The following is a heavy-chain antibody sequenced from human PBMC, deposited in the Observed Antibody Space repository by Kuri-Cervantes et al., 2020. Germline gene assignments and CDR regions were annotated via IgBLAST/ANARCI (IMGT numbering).Heavy chain of an antibody. CDR2: VYSTGTT. V-gene: IGHV4-59*01. J-gene: IGHJ4*02. CDR1: GGRIYAYY. D-gene: IGHD2-21*02. CDR3: ARVRIVVVTASNYFDY. Sequence: SETLSLTCTVSGGRIYAYYWAWVRQSPGGRLEWIGYVYSTGTTNYNPSLQSRVSMSIDTSKKQFSLNLYSLTSADTAVYYCARVRIVVVTASNYFDYWGQGTLVTVSS.